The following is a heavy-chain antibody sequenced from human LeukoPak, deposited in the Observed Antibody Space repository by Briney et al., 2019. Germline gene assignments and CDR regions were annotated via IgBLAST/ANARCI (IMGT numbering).Heavy chain of an antibody. V-gene: IGHV4-59*08. D-gene: IGHD2-21*02. Sequence: SETLSLTCTVSGGSISSYYWSWIRQPPGKGLEWIGYIYDSGSTNYNPSLKSRVTISVDTSKNQFSLKLSSVTAADTAVYYCARRVTPNWFDPWGQGTLVTVSS. CDR3: ARRVTPNWFDP. CDR2: IYDSGST. CDR1: GGSISSYY. J-gene: IGHJ5*02.